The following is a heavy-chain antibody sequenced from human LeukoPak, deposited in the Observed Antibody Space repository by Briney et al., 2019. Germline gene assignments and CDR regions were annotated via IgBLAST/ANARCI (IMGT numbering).Heavy chain of an antibody. CDR1: GFTFRTSA. CDR2: ISDSGTST. Sequence: GGSLRLSCAASGFTFRTSAMNWVRQAPGKGLEWVALISDSGTSTYYGESVTGRFSISRDNSNNRLFLQMNSLKVEDTASYFCATDNHLASWGQGTQVTVSS. J-gene: IGHJ4*02. CDR3: ATDNHLAS. V-gene: IGHV3-23*01. D-gene: IGHD1-14*01.